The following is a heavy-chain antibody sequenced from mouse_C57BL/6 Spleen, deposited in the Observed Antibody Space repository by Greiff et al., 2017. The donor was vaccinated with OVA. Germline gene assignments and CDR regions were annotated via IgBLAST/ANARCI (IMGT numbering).Heavy chain of an antibody. D-gene: IGHD4-1*01. CDR1: GFTFSSYG. CDR2: ISSGGSYT. Sequence: DVKLVESGGDLVKPGGSLKLSCAASGFTFSSYGMSWVRQTPDKRLEWVATISSGGSYTYYPDSVKGRFTISRDNAKNTLYLQMSSLKSEDTAMYYCARRDLLGGYFDYWGQGTTLTVSS. J-gene: IGHJ2*01. CDR3: ARRDLLGGYFDY. V-gene: IGHV5-6*02.